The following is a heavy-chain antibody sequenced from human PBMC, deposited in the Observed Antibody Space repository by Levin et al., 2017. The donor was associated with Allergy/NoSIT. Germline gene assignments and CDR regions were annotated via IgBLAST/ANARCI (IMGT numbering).Heavy chain of an antibody. CDR3: VRDLTTVRGGMDV. CDR1: GFDFSRSG. V-gene: IGHV3-48*04. Sequence: GGSLRLSCAASGFDFSRSGMNWVRQAPGQGPEWVSYIRSTSEIIHYADSVKGRFTISRDNRKNSLYLQMNSLRVEDTATYYCVRDLTTVRGGMDVWGQGTTVTVSS. J-gene: IGHJ6*02. CDR2: IRSTSEII. D-gene: IGHD1-1*01.